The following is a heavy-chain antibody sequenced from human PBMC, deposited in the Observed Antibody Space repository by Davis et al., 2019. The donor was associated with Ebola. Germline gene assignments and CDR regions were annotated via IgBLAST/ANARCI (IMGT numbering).Heavy chain of an antibody. J-gene: IGHJ4*02. Sequence: PSETLSLTCTVSGGSISSYYWSWIRQPPGKGLEWIAYSYSSGSAKYNPSLKSRVTISVDTSKNQFSLKLSSVTAADTAVYYCARLWLGQLADFWGQGTLVTVSS. CDR3: ARLWLGQLADF. CDR2: SYSSGSA. V-gene: IGHV4-59*08. D-gene: IGHD6-6*01. CDR1: GGSISSYY.